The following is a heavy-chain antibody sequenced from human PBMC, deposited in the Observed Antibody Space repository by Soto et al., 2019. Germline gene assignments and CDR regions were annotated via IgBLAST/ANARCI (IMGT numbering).Heavy chain of an antibody. CDR1: GGSISSYY. V-gene: IGHV4-59*01. J-gene: IGHJ5*02. D-gene: IGHD3-10*01. CDR2: IYYSGST. CDR3: ARNPSYYGDWFDP. Sequence: SETLSLTCTVSGGSISSYYWSWIRQPPGRGLEWIGYIYYSGSTNYNPSLKSRVTISVDTSKNQFSLKLSSVTAADTAVYYCARNPSYYGDWFDPWGQGTLVTVSS.